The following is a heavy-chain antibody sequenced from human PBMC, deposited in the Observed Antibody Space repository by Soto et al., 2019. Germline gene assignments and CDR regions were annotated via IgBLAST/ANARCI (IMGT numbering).Heavy chain of an antibody. J-gene: IGHJ4*02. CDR2: IIPIFGTA. D-gene: IGHD3-22*01. CDR3: ARQFDYDSSGYYYAY. CDR1: GGTFNRNT. Sequence: SVKVSCKASGGTFNRNTISWVRQAPGQGLEWMGGIIPIFGTANYAQKFQGRVTITADESTNTAYMELSRLRSEDTAVYYCARQFDYDSSGYYYAYWGQGTLVTSPQ. V-gene: IGHV1-69*13.